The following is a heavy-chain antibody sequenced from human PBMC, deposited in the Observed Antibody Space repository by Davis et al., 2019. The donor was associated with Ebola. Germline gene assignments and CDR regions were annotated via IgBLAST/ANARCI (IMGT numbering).Heavy chain of an antibody. D-gene: IGHD1-26*01. V-gene: IGHV4-59*01. J-gene: IGHJ6*02. Sequence: MPSETLSLTCTVSGGSISSYYWSWIRQPPGKGLEWIGYIYYSGSTNYNPSLKSRVTISVDTSKNQFSLKLSSVTAADTAVYYCARLVGATPGHYYYYGMDVWGQGTTVTVSS. CDR3: ARLVGATPGHYYYYGMDV. CDR1: GGSISSYY. CDR2: IYYSGST.